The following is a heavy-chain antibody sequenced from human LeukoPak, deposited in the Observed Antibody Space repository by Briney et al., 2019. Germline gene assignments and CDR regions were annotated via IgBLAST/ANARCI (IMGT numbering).Heavy chain of an antibody. CDR1: GFTFSSYE. CDR3: ARDFGGSYFDY. Sequence: QPGGSLRLSCAASGFTFSSYEMSWVRQAPGKGLEWVSYISSGSTIYYADSVKGRFTISRDNAKNSLYLQMNSLRAEDTAVYYCARDFGGSYFDYWGQGTLVTVSS. D-gene: IGHD1-26*01. CDR2: ISSGSTI. V-gene: IGHV3-48*03. J-gene: IGHJ4*02.